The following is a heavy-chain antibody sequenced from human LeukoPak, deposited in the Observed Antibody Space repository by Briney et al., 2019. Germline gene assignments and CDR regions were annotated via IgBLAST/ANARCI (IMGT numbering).Heavy chain of an antibody. CDR3: ARDMVVTPAGGDY. Sequence: ASVKVSCKASGYTFSNYYIHWVRQAPGQGLEWMGIINPSGGRTSYAQKFQGRVTMTRDTSTSTVYMELSSPRSEDTAVYYCARDMVVTPAGGDYWGQGTLITVSS. D-gene: IGHD4-23*01. CDR1: GYTFSNYY. CDR2: INPSGGRT. J-gene: IGHJ4*02. V-gene: IGHV1-46*01.